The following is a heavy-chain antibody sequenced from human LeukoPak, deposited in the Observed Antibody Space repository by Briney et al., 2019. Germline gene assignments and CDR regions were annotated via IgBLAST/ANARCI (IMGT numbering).Heavy chain of an antibody. CDR2: ISGSGGST. D-gene: IGHD3-10*01. CDR3: ASRDYYGSGTYYNPLHY. J-gene: IGHJ4*02. Sequence: PGGSLRLSCAASGFTSSTYAMSWVRQAPGKGLEWVSAISGSGGSTYYADSVKGRFTISRDNSRNTLYLQMNSLRAEDTAVYYCASRDYYGSGTYYNPLHYWGQGTLVTVSS. V-gene: IGHV3-23*01. CDR1: GFTSSTYA.